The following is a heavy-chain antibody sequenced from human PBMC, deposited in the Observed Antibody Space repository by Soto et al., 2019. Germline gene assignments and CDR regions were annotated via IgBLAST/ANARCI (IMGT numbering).Heavy chain of an antibody. D-gene: IGHD3-10*01. J-gene: IGHJ5*02. CDR2: ISAYNGNT. CDR3: ARGVGSGSYYNQYNWFAP. Sequence: ASVKVSCKASGYTFTNYGISWVRQAPGQGLERMGWISAYNGNTKYAQKLQGRVTMTTGTSTSTAYMELRSLRSGDTAVYYCARGVGSGSYYNQYNWFAPWGQGTLVTVSS. V-gene: IGHV1-18*01. CDR1: GYTFTNYG.